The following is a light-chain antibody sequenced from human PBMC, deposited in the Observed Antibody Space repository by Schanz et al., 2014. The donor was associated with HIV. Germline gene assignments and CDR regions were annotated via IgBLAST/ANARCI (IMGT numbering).Light chain of an antibody. J-gene: IGLJ2*01. CDR2: GNS. Sequence: SVLTQPPSVSGAPGQRVTISCTGSSSNIGAGYDVHWYQQLPGTAPKLLIYGNSNRPSGVPDRFSGSKSGTSATLGITGLQTGDEADYYCGTWDSTLSAVVFGGGTKVTVL. CDR3: GTWDSTLSAVV. CDR1: SSNIGAGYD. V-gene: IGLV1-40*01.